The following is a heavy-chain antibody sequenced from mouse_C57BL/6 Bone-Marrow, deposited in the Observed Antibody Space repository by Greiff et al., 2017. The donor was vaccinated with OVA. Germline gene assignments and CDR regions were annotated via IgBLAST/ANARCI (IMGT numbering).Heavy chain of an antibody. CDR3: ARERGYFDV. CDR2: IYPGDGDT. V-gene: IGHV1-82*01. Sequence: VQLQESGPELVKPGASVKISCKASGYAFSSSWMNWVKQRPGKGLEWIGRIYPGDGDTNYNGKFKGKATLTADKSSSTAYMQLSSLTSEDSAVYFCARERGYFDVWGTGTTVTVSS. J-gene: IGHJ1*03. CDR1: GYAFSSSW.